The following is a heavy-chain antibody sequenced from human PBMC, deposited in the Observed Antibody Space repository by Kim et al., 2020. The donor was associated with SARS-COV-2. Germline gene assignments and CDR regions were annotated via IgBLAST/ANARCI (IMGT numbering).Heavy chain of an antibody. J-gene: IGHJ4*02. V-gene: IGHV3-30*04. CDR1: GFTFSSYA. Sequence: GGSLRLSCAASGFTFSSYAMHWVRQAPGKGLEWVAVISYDGSNKYYADSVKGRFTISRDNSKNTLYLQMNSLRAEDTAVYYCARDLEYSSSWYGQFVDYWGQGTLVTVSS. D-gene: IGHD6-13*01. CDR2: ISYDGSNK. CDR3: ARDLEYSSSWYGQFVDY.